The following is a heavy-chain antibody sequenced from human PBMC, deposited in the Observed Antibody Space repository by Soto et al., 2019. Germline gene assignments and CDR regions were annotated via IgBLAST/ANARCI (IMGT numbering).Heavy chain of an antibody. V-gene: IGHV1-69*02. CDR3: ASDIVGGWYPARDALDI. J-gene: IGHJ3*02. D-gene: IGHD6-19*01. Sequence: QVQLVQSGAEVKQPGSSVKVSCQASGGTFSSYTISCVRQYPGQGLEWMGRIIPILGIANYAQKFQGRGTTAADQDTSTASMELGSLGSDYTAVYYWASDIVGGWYPARDALDIGGQGTMVTVSS. CDR1: GGTFSSYT. CDR2: IIPILGIA.